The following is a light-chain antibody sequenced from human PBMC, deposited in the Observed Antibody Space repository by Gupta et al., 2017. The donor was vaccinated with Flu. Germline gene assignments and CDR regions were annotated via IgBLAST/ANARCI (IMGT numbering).Light chain of an antibody. J-gene: IGLJ2*01. CDR2: ENN. V-gene: IGLV1-51*02. Sequence: QSVLTQPPSVSAAPGQKVTISCSGSSSNIGNNYVSWYQQLPGTAPKLLIYENNKRPSGIPDRFSASKSGTSATLGITGLQTGDEADYYCGAWDGSLSAVVFGGGTKLTVL. CDR1: SSNIGNNY. CDR3: GAWDGSLSAVV.